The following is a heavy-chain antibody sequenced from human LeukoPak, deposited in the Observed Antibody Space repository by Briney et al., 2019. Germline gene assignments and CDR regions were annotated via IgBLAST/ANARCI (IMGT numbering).Heavy chain of an antibody. Sequence: ASVKVSCKASGYTFTSYAMHWVRQAPGQRLEWMGWINAGNGNTKYSQKFQGRVTITRDTSASTAYMELSSLRSEDTAVYYCARDSLLWFGEPYGMDAWGKGTTVTVSS. CDR3: ARDSLLWFGEPYGMDA. D-gene: IGHD3-10*01. CDR2: INAGNGNT. CDR1: GYTFTSYA. V-gene: IGHV1-3*01. J-gene: IGHJ6*04.